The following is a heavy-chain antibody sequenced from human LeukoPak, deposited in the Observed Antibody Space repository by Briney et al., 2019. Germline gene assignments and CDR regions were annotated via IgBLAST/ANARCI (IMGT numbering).Heavy chain of an antibody. CDR2: ISSSGSTI. J-gene: IGHJ4*02. CDR1: GFASSEYY. CDR3: ARDRHYYDSSGYLFDY. Sequence: PGGSLRLSCAASGFASSEYYMSWIRQAPGKGLEWVAKISSSGSTIYYADSVKGRFTISRDNAKNSLYLQMNILRAEDTAVYYCARDRHYYDSSGYLFDYWGRGTLVTVSS. D-gene: IGHD3-22*01. V-gene: IGHV3-11*04.